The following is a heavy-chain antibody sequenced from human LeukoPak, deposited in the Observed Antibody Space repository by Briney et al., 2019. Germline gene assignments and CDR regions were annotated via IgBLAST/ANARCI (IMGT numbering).Heavy chain of an antibody. J-gene: IGHJ6*02. CDR3: ARGYTATWGYYYYGMDV. V-gene: IGHV1-69*05. D-gene: IGHD3-16*02. CDR2: IIPIFGTA. CDR1: GGTFSSYA. Sequence: ASVKVSCKASGGTFSSYAISWVRQAPGQGLEWMGGIIPIFGTANYAQKFQGRVTITTDESTSTAYMELSSLRSEDTAVYYCARGYTATWGYYYYGMDVWGQGTTVTVSS.